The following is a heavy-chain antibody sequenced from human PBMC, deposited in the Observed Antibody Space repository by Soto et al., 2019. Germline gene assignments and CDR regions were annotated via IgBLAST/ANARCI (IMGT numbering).Heavy chain of an antibody. V-gene: IGHV3-72*01. CDR2: TRNKANSYTT. CDR1: GLTFCDHD. D-gene: IGHD1-26*01. Sequence: GGSLKLACAASGLTFCDHDMDWARQAPGKGLEWVGRTRNKANSYTTEYAASVKGRFTISRDDSKNSLYLQMNSLKTEDTALYYCVIVSGTYYYEYWGQGTQVTVSS. CDR3: VIVSGTYYYEY. J-gene: IGHJ4*02.